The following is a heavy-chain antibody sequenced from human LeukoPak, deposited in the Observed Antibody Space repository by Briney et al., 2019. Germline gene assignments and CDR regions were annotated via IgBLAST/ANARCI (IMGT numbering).Heavy chain of an antibody. V-gene: IGHV1-69*02. CDR1: GGTFSSNT. Sequence: SVKVSCKASGGTFSSNTISWVRQAPGQGLDWMGRIIPYLGVANYAQKFQGRVTIIADKSTRTAYMEVSSLRSEDTALYYCARPSPRNSAAFDIWGQKTMVTVSS. J-gene: IGHJ3*02. D-gene: IGHD1-14*01. CDR2: IIPYLGVA. CDR3: ARPSPRNSAAFDI.